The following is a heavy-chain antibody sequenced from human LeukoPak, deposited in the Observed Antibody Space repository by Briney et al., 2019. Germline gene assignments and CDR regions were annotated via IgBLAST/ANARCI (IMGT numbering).Heavy chain of an antibody. D-gene: IGHD3-3*01. CDR3: ARTLADFWSGYPLYYYYMDV. CDR2: IIPIFGTA. Sequence: ASVTVSFKASGGTFSIYAISWVRQAPGQGLEWMGGIIPIFGTANYAQKFQGRVTITTDESTSTAYMELSSLRSEDTAVYYCARTLADFWSGYPLYYYYMDVWGKGTTVTVSS. V-gene: IGHV1-69*05. J-gene: IGHJ6*03. CDR1: GGTFSIYA.